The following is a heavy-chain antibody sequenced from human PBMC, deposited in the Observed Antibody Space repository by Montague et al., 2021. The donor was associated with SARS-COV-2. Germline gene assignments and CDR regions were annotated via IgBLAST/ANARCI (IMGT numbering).Heavy chain of an antibody. CDR3: ARGTEYGSGIYSHYYYDH. CDR1: GGSFSGYY. CDR2: INHSGST. Sequence: SETLSLTCAVYGGSFSGYYWSWIRQPPGKGLEWIGEINHSGSTNXNPSLKSRVTISVDTSKNQFSLKLSSVTAADTAVYYCARGTEYGSGIYSHYYYDHWSQGTLVTVSS. J-gene: IGHJ4*02. D-gene: IGHD3-10*01. V-gene: IGHV4-34*01.